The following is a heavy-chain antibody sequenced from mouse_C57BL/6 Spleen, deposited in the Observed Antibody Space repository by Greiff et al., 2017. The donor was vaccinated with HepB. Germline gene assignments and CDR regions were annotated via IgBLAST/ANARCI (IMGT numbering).Heavy chain of an antibody. J-gene: IGHJ1*03. Sequence: VHVKQSGAELVKPGASVKLSCTASGFNIKDYYMHWVKQRTEQGLEWIGRIDPEDGETKYAPKFQGKATITADTSSNTAYLQLSSLTSEDTAVYYCAREGTTVVATRYFDVWGTGTTVTVSS. CDR2: IDPEDGET. CDR1: GFNIKDYY. D-gene: IGHD1-1*01. CDR3: AREGTTVVATRYFDV. V-gene: IGHV14-2*01.